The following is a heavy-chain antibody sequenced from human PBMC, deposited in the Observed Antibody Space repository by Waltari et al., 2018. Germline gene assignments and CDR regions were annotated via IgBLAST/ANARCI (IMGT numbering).Heavy chain of an antibody. J-gene: IGHJ4*02. Sequence: EVQLVESGGGLVQPGGSLRLSCAASGFTFSSYSMNWVRQAPGKGLEWVSYISSSSSTIYYADSVKGRFTISRDNAKNSLYLQMNSLRAEDTAVYYCARLLRGAARTHFDYWGQGTLVTVSS. CDR1: GFTFSSYS. CDR3: ARLLRGAARTHFDY. CDR2: ISSSSSTI. D-gene: IGHD2-15*01. V-gene: IGHV3-48*01.